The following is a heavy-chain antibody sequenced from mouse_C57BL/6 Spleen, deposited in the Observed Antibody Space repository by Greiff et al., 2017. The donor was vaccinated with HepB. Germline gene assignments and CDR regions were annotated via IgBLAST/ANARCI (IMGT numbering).Heavy chain of an antibody. CDR2: IDPSDSET. CDR3: ARERDYGNFAY. J-gene: IGHJ3*01. V-gene: IGHV1-52*01. CDR1: GYTFTSYW. Sequence: VQLQQPGAELVRPGSSVKLSCKASGYTFTSYWMHWVKQRPIQGLEWIGNIDPSDSETHYNQKFKDKATLTVDKSSSTAYMQLSSLTSEDSAVYYCARERDYGNFAYWGQGTLVTVSA. D-gene: IGHD2-1*01.